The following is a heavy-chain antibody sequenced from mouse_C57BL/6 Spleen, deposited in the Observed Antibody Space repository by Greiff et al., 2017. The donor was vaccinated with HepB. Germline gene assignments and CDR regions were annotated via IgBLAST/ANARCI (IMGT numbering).Heavy chain of an antibody. J-gene: IGHJ3*01. Sequence: QVHVKQPGAELVMPGASVKLSCKASGYTFTSYWMHWVKQRPGQGLEWIGEIDPSDSYTNYNQKFKGKSTLTVDKSSSTAYMQLSSLTSEDSAVYYCARDSSGFAYWGQGTLVTVSA. V-gene: IGHV1-69*01. CDR2: IDPSDSYT. CDR1: GYTFTSYW. D-gene: IGHD3-2*01. CDR3: ARDSSGFAY.